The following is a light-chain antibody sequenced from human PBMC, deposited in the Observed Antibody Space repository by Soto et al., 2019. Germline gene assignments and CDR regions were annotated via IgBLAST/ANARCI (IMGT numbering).Light chain of an antibody. CDR3: QSYDSSLSVV. V-gene: IGLV1-40*01. Sequence: QSVLTQPPSVSGAPGQRVTISCTGSSSNIGAGYDVHWYQQLPGTAPKILIYGNSNRPSGVPDRFSGSKSGTSASLAITGLHAEDEADYYCQSYDSSLSVVFGGGTQLTVL. CDR1: SSNIGAGYD. J-gene: IGLJ2*01. CDR2: GNS.